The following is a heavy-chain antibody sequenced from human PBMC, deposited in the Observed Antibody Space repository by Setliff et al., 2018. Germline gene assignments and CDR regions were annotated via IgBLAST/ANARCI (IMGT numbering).Heavy chain of an antibody. V-gene: IGHV4-34*01. CDR1: GGSFSGYY. D-gene: IGHD5-12*01. Sequence: PSETLSLTCAVYGGSFSGYYWSWIRQPPGKGLEWIGEINHSGSTNYNPSLKSRVTMFVDTSKNQFSLKLSSVTAADTAVYYCARLYSGYDNLFDYWGQGTLVTVSS. CDR3: ARLYSGYDNLFDY. CDR2: INHSGST. J-gene: IGHJ4*02.